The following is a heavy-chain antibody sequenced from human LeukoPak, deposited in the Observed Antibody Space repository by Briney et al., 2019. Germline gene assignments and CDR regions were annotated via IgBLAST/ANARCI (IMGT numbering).Heavy chain of an antibody. V-gene: IGHV3-15*01. CDR1: AFPFNNAW. Sequence: GGSLRLSCAASAFPFNNAWMSWVRQAPGKGLEWVGRIYSKTKGGTTDYAAPVKGRFTISRDDAKTMVYLQMNSLKTEDTAVYYCTTVHGGVGREGYFDYWGPGTLVTVSS. D-gene: IGHD2-15*01. CDR2: IYSKTKGGTT. J-gene: IGHJ4*02. CDR3: TTVHGGVGREGYFDY.